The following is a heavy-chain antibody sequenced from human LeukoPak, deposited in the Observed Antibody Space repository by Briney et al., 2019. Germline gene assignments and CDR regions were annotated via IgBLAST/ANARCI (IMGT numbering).Heavy chain of an antibody. CDR1: GFTFSTYS. CDR2: ISSGLDTI. J-gene: IGHJ4*02. V-gene: IGHV3-48*01. Sequence: GGSLRLSCAASGFTFSTYSMNWVRLPPGEGLEWVSYISSGLDTIYYADSVKGRFTISRDNAKNSLYLQMSSLRREDTAMYFCVRGPRYSGFDYFDYWGQGTLVTVSS. D-gene: IGHD5-12*01. CDR3: VRGPRYSGFDYFDY.